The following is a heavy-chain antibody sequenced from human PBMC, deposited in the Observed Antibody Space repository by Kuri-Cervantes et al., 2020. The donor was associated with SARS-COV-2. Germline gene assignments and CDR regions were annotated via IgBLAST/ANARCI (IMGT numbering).Heavy chain of an antibody. Sequence: GGSLRLSCAASGFTFSSYSMNWVRQAPGKGLEWVSSISSSSSYIYYADSVKGRFTISRDNAKNSLYLQMNSLRAEDTAVYYCARESSRHRYYYYYMDVWGKGTTVTVSS. V-gene: IGHV3-21*01. J-gene: IGHJ6*03. CDR1: GFTFSSYS. CDR2: ISSSSSYI. CDR3: ARESSRHRYYYYYMDV.